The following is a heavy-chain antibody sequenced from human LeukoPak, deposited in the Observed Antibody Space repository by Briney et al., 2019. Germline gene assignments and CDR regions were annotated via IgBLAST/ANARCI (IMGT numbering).Heavy chain of an antibody. J-gene: IGHJ5*02. Sequence: GGSLRLSCAASGFTVSSNFMRWVRQAPGKGLEWVSVIYSGGSTYYADSVKGRFTISRDDSKNTLYLQMNSLRAEDTAVYYCAIWFGELSGSWGQGTLVTVSS. CDR3: AIWFGELSGS. D-gene: IGHD3-10*01. CDR1: GFTVSSNF. V-gene: IGHV3-53*01. CDR2: IYSGGST.